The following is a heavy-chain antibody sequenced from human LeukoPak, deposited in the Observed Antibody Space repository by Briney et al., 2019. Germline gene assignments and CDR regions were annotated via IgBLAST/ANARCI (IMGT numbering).Heavy chain of an antibody. J-gene: IGHJ5*02. Sequence: GGSLRLSCAASGFTFSRNGMTWVRQAPGKGLEWVSAISGSGGSTYYADSVKGRFTISRDNSKNTLYLQMNSLRAEDTAVYYCAKETGKSDRGWLTTVVQNGWFDPWGQGTLVTVSS. CDR2: ISGSGGST. CDR1: GFTFSRNG. CDR3: AKETGKSDRGWLTTVVQNGWFDP. V-gene: IGHV3-23*01. D-gene: IGHD4-23*01.